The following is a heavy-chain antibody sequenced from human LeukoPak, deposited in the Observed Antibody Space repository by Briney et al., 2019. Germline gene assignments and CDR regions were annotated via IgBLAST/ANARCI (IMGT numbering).Heavy chain of an antibody. CDR2: IKEDGSDK. Sequence: GGSLRLSCVASGSTFSRHWMSWVRQAPGTGLERVANIKEDGSDKFYADSVRGRFTISRDNARNSLFLQMNNLRAEDTAVYYCVRDRVVDGRFGEFSKYWGQGTLVTVSS. CDR3: VRDRVVDGRFGEFSKY. D-gene: IGHD3-10*01. CDR1: GSTFSRHW. J-gene: IGHJ4*02. V-gene: IGHV3-7*03.